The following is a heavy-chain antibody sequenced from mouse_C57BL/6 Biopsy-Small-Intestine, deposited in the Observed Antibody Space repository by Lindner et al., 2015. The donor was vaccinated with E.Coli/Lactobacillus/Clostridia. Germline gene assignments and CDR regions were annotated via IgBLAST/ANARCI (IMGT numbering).Heavy chain of an antibody. CDR3: ARDRVGSNDY. D-gene: IGHD1-3*01. V-gene: IGHV14-2*02. Sequence: SVKVSCKASGYTFTDYYMHWVRQAPGQGLEWMGWIDPMNGGTKYAQKFQGRVTMTRDTSISTAYMEVNRLRSDDTAVYYCARDRVGSNDYWGQGTLVTVSS. CDR1: GYTFTDYY. J-gene: IGHJ4*01. CDR2: IDPMNGGT.